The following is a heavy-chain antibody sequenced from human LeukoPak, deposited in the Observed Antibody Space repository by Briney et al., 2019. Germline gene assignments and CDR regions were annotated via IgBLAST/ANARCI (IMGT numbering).Heavy chain of an antibody. D-gene: IGHD5-18*01. Sequence: SEILSLTCTVSGGSISSYYWSWIRQPPGKGLEWIGYIYYSGSTNYNPSLKSRVTISVDTSKNQFSLKLSSVTAADTAVYYCAKGKYSSHHYYYMDVWGKGTTVTVSS. CDR1: GGSISSYY. CDR2: IYYSGST. J-gene: IGHJ6*03. V-gene: IGHV4-59*08. CDR3: AKGKYSSHHYYYMDV.